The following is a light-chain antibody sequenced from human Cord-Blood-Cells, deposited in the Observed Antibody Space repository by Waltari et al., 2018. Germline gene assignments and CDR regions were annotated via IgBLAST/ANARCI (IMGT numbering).Light chain of an antibody. Sequence: DIVMIQSSDSLAVSLGERATINCKSRQSVLYSSNNKNYLAWYQQKPGQPPKLLIYWASTRESGVPDRFSGSGSGTDFTLTISSLQAEDVAVYYCQQYYSTPYTFGQGTKLEIK. CDR1: QSVLYSSNNKNY. CDR3: QQYYSTPYT. CDR2: WAS. V-gene: IGKV4-1*01. J-gene: IGKJ2*01.